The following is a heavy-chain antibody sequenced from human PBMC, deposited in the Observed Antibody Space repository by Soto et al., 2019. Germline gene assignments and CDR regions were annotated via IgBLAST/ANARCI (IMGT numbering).Heavy chain of an antibody. CDR1: GFTVSSNY. J-gene: IGHJ6*02. CDR2: IYSGGST. Sequence: EVQLVETGGGLIQPGGSLRLSCAASGFTVSSNYMSWVRQAPGKGLEWVSVIYSGGSTYYADSVRGRFTISRDNSKNPLYLQMKSLRAEDTAVYYCARDPPATRHGMDVWGQGTTVTVSS. CDR3: ARDPPATRHGMDV. V-gene: IGHV3-53*02.